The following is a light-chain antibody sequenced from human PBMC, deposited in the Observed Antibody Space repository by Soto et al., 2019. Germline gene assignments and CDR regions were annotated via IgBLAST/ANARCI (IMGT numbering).Light chain of an antibody. CDR3: QHYGNAMLT. V-gene: IGKV3-15*01. CDR2: GAS. J-gene: IGKJ1*01. CDR1: QSISDT. Sequence: EIVFTQSPATLSVSPGDRATLSLXASQSISDTLDWYQQKPGQAPRVVIHGASTRATGFPARFSGSGAGTYFTLTISRLEPADFAIYYCQHYGNAMLTFGQGTNVEIK.